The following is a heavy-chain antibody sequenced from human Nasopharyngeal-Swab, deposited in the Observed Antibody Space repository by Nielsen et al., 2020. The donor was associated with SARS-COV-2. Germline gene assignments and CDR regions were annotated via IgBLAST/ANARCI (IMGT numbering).Heavy chain of an antibody. Sequence: WVRQAPGQGLEWMGRINPNSGGTNYAQKFQGRVTMTRDTSISTAYMELSRLRSDDTAVYYRAMSIAAAGTGWFDPWGQGTLVTVSS. J-gene: IGHJ5*02. V-gene: IGHV1-2*06. CDR2: INPNSGGT. CDR3: AMSIAAAGTGWFDP. D-gene: IGHD6-13*01.